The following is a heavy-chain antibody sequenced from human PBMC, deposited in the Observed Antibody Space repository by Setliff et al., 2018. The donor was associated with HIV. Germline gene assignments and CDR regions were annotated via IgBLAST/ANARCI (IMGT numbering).Heavy chain of an antibody. CDR1: GFTFSDYY. CDR3: TTEDPWLRFGH. CDR2: ITSSSSYT. J-gene: IGHJ5*02. V-gene: IGHV3-11*05. D-gene: IGHD5-12*01. Sequence: PGGSLRRSCAVSGFTFSDYYMTWIRQAPGKGLEWVSYITSSSSYTNYADSVEGRFSISRDNTKNTLYLQMNSLKTEDTAVYYCTTEDPWLRFGHWGQGTLVTVSS.